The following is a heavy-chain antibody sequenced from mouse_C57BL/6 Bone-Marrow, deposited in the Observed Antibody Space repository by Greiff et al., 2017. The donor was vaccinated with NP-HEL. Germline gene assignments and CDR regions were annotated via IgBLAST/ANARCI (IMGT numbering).Heavy chain of an antibody. CDR2: IDPSDSYT. D-gene: IGHD3-2*02. CDR3: ARDSTGDSSGYYFDY. V-gene: IGHV1-59*01. Sequence: VQLQQSGAELVRPGTSVKLSCKASGYTFTSYWMHWVKQRPGQGLEWIGVIDPSDSYTNYNQKFKGKATLTVDKSSSTAYMQLSSLTSEDSAVYYCARDSTGDSSGYYFDYWGQGTTLTVSS. J-gene: IGHJ2*01. CDR1: GYTFTSYW.